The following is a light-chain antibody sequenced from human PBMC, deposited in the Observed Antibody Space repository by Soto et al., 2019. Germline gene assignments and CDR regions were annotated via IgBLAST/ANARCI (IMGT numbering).Light chain of an antibody. J-gene: IGLJ1*01. Sequence: QSSLAHPASLSGSPGQSITISCTGTSSDVGGYNYVSWYQHHPGKAPKLLISEVNVRPSGLSDRFSASKAGNTASLTISGLQPEDEAYYYCSSLSTTSTPIVFGSGTKVTVL. CDR2: EVN. CDR3: SSLSTTSTPIV. CDR1: SSDVGGYNY. V-gene: IGLV2-14*01.